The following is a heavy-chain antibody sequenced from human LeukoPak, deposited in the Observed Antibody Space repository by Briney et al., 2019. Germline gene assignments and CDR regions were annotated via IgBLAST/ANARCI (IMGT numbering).Heavy chain of an antibody. CDR1: GYSFTTYW. J-gene: IGHJ5*02. D-gene: IGHD3-22*01. V-gene: IGHV5-51*01. CDR3: ARGGYSQYNWFDP. Sequence: GESLKISCKGFGYSFTTYWIGWVRQMPGKGLEWMGIIYPGDSDTRYSPSFQGQVTISADKSNRTAYLQWSSLKASDTAMYYCARGGYSQYNWFDPWGQGTLVTVSS. CDR2: IYPGDSDT.